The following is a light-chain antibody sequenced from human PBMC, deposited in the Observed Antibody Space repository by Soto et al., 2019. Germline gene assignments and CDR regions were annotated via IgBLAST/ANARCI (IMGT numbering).Light chain of an antibody. J-gene: IGKJ3*01. Sequence: EIVLTQSPGTLALSPGERATLSCRASQSVNSNYLTWYQQKRGQAPRLLIHGASSRATGTPDRFSGSGSGTDFTLTISRLEPEDFAVYYCQQYGSSPFTFGPGTKVGIK. CDR2: GAS. CDR3: QQYGSSPFT. CDR1: QSVNSNY. V-gene: IGKV3-20*01.